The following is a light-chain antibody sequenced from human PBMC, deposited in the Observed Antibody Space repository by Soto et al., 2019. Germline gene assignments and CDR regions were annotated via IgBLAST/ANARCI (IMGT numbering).Light chain of an antibody. V-gene: IGLV2-14*01. J-gene: IGLJ1*01. CDR3: SSYTSSSTYV. CDR1: SSDVGGYNY. Sequence: QSVLTQPASVSGSPGQSITISCTGTSSDVGGYNYVSWYQQHPGKAPKLMIYDVSNRPSGVSNRFSSSKSSNTASLTISGLQAEDEADYYCSSYTSSSTYVFGTGTKVTVL. CDR2: DVS.